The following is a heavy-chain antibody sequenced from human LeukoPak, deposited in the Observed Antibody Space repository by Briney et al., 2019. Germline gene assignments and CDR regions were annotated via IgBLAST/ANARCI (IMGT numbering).Heavy chain of an antibody. CDR2: ITYDGRSK. CDR1: GFTFSSYG. V-gene: IGHV3-30*18. CDR3: AKDQVVPAANFDF. J-gene: IGHJ4*02. D-gene: IGHD2-2*01. Sequence: PGGSLRLSCAASGFTFSSYGMHWVRQAPGKGLEWVTVITYDGRSKYYADSVKGRFTISRDNSKNILYLQMNSLRAEDTAVYHCAKDQVVPAANFDFWGQGTLVIVSS.